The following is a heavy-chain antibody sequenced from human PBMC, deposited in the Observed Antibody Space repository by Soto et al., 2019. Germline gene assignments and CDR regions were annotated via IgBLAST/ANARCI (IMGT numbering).Heavy chain of an antibody. V-gene: IGHV3-7*01. Sequence: GGSLRLSCAASGFTFSSYWMSWVRQAPGKGLEWVANIKQDGSEKYYVDSVKGRFTISRDNAKNSLSLQMNSLRAEDTAVYYCARVYSSSSGRELDYWGQGTLVTVSS. CDR2: IKQDGSEK. CDR3: ARVYSSSSGRELDY. J-gene: IGHJ4*02. D-gene: IGHD6-6*01. CDR1: GFTFSSYW.